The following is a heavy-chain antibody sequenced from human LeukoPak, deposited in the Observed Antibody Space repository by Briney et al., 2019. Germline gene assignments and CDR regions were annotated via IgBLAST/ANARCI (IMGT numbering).Heavy chain of an antibody. J-gene: IGHJ6*02. Sequence: ASVKVSCKASGYTFTSYYMHWVRQAPGQGLEWMGIINPSGGGTSYAQKFQGRVTMTRDTSTSTVYMELSSLRSEDTAVYYCARETIVVVPAAKSVYYYYGMDVWGQGTTVTVSS. CDR3: ARETIVVVPAAKSVYYYYGMDV. V-gene: IGHV1-46*01. CDR1: GYTFTSYY. D-gene: IGHD2-2*01. CDR2: INPSGGGT.